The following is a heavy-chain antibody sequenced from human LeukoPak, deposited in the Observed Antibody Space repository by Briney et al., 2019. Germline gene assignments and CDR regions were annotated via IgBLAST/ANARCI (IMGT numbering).Heavy chain of an antibody. CDR2: INPNSGST. D-gene: IGHD3-16*01. Sequence: ASVKVSCKASGYTFIGHFIHWVRQAPGQGLEWIGWINPNSGSTNYAQKFKGRVTMTRDTSISTAYMELSRLRSDDTAVYYCARVRYRLAETYIDYWGQGTLVTVSS. CDR3: ARVRYRLAETYIDY. J-gene: IGHJ4*02. V-gene: IGHV1-2*02. CDR1: GYTFIGHF.